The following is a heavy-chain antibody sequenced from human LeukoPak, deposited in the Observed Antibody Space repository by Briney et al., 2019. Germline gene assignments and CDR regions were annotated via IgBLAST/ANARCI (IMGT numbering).Heavy chain of an antibody. CDR1: GFTFSSYE. J-gene: IGHJ6*02. D-gene: IGHD1-7*01. CDR2: ISSSGSAI. Sequence: PGGSLRLSCAASGFTFSSYEMNWVRQAPGKGLEWVSYISSSGSAIYYADSVKGRFTISRDNAKNSLYLQMNSLRAEDTAVYYCAITGTTDYYYGMDVWGQGTTVTVSS. V-gene: IGHV3-48*03. CDR3: AITGTTDYYYGMDV.